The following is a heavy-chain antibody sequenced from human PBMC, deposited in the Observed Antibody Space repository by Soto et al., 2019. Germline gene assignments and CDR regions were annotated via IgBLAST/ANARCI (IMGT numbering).Heavy chain of an antibody. CDR1: GFTFANYA. Sequence: EVQLLESGGAPVQSGGSMRLSCVASGFTFANYAMSWVRQAPGKGLEWVSAISGSGGTTYYSDSVKGRFTISRDNSKNTVYLQMNDLRVEDAAEYFCAKDSWAIFGVPAGEYYAMDVWGQGTTVTVSS. J-gene: IGHJ6*02. V-gene: IGHV3-23*01. CDR2: ISGSGGTT. D-gene: IGHD3-3*01. CDR3: AKDSWAIFGVPAGEYYAMDV.